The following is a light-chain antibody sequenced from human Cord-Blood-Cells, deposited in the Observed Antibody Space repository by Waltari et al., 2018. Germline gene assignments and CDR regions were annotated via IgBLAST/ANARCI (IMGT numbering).Light chain of an antibody. CDR1: QSVLYSSNNKNY. V-gene: IGKV4-1*01. CDR2: WAS. Sequence: DIVMTQSPDSLAVSLGERAPINCKSSQSVLYSSNNKNYLAWYQQKPGQPPKLLIYWASTRESGVPDRFSGSGSGTDFTLTISSLQAEDVAVYYCQQYYSTPQLTFGGGNKVEIK. J-gene: IGKJ4*01. CDR3: QQYYSTPQLT.